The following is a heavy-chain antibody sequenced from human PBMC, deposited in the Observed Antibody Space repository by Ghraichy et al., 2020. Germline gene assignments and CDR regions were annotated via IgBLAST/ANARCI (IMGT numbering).Heavy chain of an antibody. V-gene: IGHV3-7*03. CDR2: IKQDGSEK. Sequence: GGSLRLSCAASGFTFSSYWMSWVRQAPGKGLEWVANIKQDGSEKYYVDSVKGRFTISRDNAKNSLYLQMNSLRAEDTAGYYCARDLGILEPATLDYWGQGTLVTVSS. D-gene: IGHD3-3*01. CDR3: ARDLGILEPATLDY. J-gene: IGHJ4*02. CDR1: GFTFSSYW.